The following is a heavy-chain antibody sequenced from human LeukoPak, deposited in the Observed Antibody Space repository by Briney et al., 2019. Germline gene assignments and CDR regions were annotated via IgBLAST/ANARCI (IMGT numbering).Heavy chain of an antibody. D-gene: IGHD3-3*01. CDR2: IYYSGST. J-gene: IGHJ3*02. V-gene: IGHV4-59*01. CDR1: GGSISSYY. Sequence: PSETLSLTCTVSGGSISSYYWSWIRQPPGKGLEWIGYIYYSGSTNYNPSLKSRVTISADTSKNQFSLKLSSVTAADTAVYYCARDPFYYDFWSGYYRGNAFDIWGQGTMVTVSS. CDR3: ARDPFYYDFWSGYYRGNAFDI.